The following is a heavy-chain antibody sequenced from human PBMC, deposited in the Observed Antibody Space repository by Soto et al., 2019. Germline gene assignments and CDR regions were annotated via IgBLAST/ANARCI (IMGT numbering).Heavy chain of an antibody. CDR1: GFSLSTSDVG. J-gene: IGHJ4*02. D-gene: IGHD6-6*01. CDR2: IYWDDDK. Sequence: SGPTLVNPXQTLTLTCTFSGFSLSTSDVGVGWIRQPPGKALEWLALIYWDDDKRYSPSLKSRLTITKDTSKNQVVLTMTNVDPVDTATYFCAHSKYSRSSFDSWGQGTLVTVSS. V-gene: IGHV2-5*02. CDR3: AHSKYSRSSFDS.